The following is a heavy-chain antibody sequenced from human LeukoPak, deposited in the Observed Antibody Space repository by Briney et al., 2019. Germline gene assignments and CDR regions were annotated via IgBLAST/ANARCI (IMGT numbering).Heavy chain of an antibody. CDR2: ISGSGDST. D-gene: IGHD5-18*01. Sequence: GGSLRLSCTASGFTFSSYAMSWVPQAPGKGLEWVSAISGSGDSTYYADSVKGRFTISRDNSKNTLYLQMNSLRAEDTAVYYCAKSPRRYTYGHTEYYFDFWGQGTLVTVSS. CDR1: GFTFSSYA. J-gene: IGHJ4*02. CDR3: AKSPRRYTYGHTEYYFDF. V-gene: IGHV3-23*01.